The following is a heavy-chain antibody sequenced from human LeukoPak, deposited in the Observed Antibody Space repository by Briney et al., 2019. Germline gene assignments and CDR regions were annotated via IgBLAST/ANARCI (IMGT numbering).Heavy chain of an antibody. CDR2: IWYDGSKK. Sequence: GGSLRLSCAASGFTFSSYGMHWVRQAPGKGVEGGAVIWYDGSKKYYADSVKGGFTISRENSKNTLYLQMNRLRAEDTAVYYCASTARSVYDLVFHYWGQGTLVTVSS. CDR1: GFTFSSYG. J-gene: IGHJ4*02. V-gene: IGHV3-33*01. D-gene: IGHD5/OR15-5a*01. CDR3: ASTARSVYDLVFHY.